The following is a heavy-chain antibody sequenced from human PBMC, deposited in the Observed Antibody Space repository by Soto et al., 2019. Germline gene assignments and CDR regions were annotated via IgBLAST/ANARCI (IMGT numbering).Heavy chain of an antibody. D-gene: IGHD1-20*01. J-gene: IGHJ3*02. CDR1: GGSIRNYF. CDR2: IYSSGNT. V-gene: IGHV4-4*07. Sequence: SETLSLTCTVSGGSIRNYFWTWIRQPAGKGLEWTGRIYSSGNTVYNASLKSRVTMSIDMSENQFSLKLSSMTAADTAVYYCVRDVESPGISGSWGAFDIWGQGTVVTVSS. CDR3: VRDVESPGISGSWGAFDI.